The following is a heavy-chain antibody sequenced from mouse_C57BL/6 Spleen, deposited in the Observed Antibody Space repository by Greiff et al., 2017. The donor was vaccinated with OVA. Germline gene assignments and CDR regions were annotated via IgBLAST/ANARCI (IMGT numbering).Heavy chain of an antibody. CDR1: GFTFSSYA. CDR2: ISSGGDYI. J-gene: IGHJ1*03. Sequence: EVMLVESGEGLVKPGGSLKLSCAASGFTFSSYAMSWVRQTPEKRLEWVAYISSGGDYIYYADTVKGRFTISRDNARNTLYLQMSSLKSEDTAMYYCTRGDYGSSHWYFDVWGTGTTVTVSS. V-gene: IGHV5-9-1*02. D-gene: IGHD1-1*01. CDR3: TRGDYGSSHWYFDV.